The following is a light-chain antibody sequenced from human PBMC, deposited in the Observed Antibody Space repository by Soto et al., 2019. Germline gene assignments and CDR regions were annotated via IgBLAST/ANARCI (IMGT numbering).Light chain of an antibody. Sequence: QSALTQPPSASGSPGQSVTISCTGTSSDVGGHEYVSWYQQHPGKAPKLLIFEVTARPSGVPDRFSGSKSGNTASLTVFGLQTEDKADYYCSSYAGNNNLIFGGGTKLTVL. CDR3: SSYAGNNNLI. J-gene: IGLJ2*01. CDR1: SSDVGGHEY. V-gene: IGLV2-8*01. CDR2: EVT.